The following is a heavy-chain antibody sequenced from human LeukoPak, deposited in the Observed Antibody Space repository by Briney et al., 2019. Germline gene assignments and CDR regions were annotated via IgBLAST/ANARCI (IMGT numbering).Heavy chain of an antibody. J-gene: IGHJ4*02. V-gene: IGHV1-2*02. CDR2: INPNSGVT. CDR3: ARENYYFDY. Sequence: ASVKVSCKASGYTFTDYYMHWVRQAPGQGLEWMGWINPNSGVTNYALKFQGRVTMTRDTSISTAYMELSRLRSDDTAFYYCARENYYFDYWGRGTLVTVSS. CDR1: GYTFTDYY.